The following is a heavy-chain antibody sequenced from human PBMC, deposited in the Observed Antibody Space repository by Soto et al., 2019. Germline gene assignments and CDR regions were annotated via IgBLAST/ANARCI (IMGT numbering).Heavy chain of an antibody. Sequence: EVQLVESGGALVQPGGSRRLSCAASGFSFSAYWMNWVRQAPWKVLEWVANINEDGSEKYYVDSVKGRFTITRDNAKDSMYLQMNNLGADDTAVYYCARDEPKGELPEAFDNWGQGTVVTVSS. CDR3: ARDEPKGELPEAFDN. D-gene: IGHD1-26*01. J-gene: IGHJ3*02. CDR2: INEDGSEK. V-gene: IGHV3-7*01. CDR1: GFSFSAYW.